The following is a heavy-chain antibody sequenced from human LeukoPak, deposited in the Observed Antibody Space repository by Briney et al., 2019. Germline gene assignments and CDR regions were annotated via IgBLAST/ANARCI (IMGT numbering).Heavy chain of an antibody. CDR1: GGTFSSYA. CDR2: IIPIFGTA. Sequence: SVKVSCKASGGTFSSYAISWVRQAPGQGLEWMGGIIPIFGTANYAQKFQGRVTITADKSTSTAYMELRSLRAEDTAVYYCAKTTGDILTGYYYYYYYYMDVWGKGTTVTISS. V-gene: IGHV1-69*06. D-gene: IGHD3-9*01. J-gene: IGHJ6*03. CDR3: AKTTGDILTGYYYYYYYYMDV.